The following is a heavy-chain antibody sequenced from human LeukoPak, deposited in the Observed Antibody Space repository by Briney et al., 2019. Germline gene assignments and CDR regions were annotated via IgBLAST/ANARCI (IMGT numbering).Heavy chain of an antibody. CDR2: INPDGGST. V-gene: IGHV1-46*01. CDR3: ARAPRNSRNMFDF. CDR1: GYTFTSYW. Sequence: ASVKVSCKASGYTFTSYWIQWVRQAPGQGLEWMGLINPDGGSTAYAHRFQGRVIMTRDTSTSTAYMDLSSLRSEDTAVYHCARAPRNSRNMFDFWGQGTLVTISS. J-gene: IGHJ4*02. D-gene: IGHD1/OR15-1a*01.